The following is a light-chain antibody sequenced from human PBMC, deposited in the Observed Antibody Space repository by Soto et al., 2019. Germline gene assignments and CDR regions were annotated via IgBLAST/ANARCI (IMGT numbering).Light chain of an antibody. CDR1: QGISSY. J-gene: IGKJ4*01. Sequence: DIQLTQSPSFLSASVGDRVTITCRASQGISSYLAWYQQKPGKAPKLLIYAASTLQSGVPSRFSGSGSGTEFTLTISSLQPEDFATYYCQQLNSYPRVTFGGAPKVEIK. CDR2: AAS. V-gene: IGKV1-9*01. CDR3: QQLNSYPRVT.